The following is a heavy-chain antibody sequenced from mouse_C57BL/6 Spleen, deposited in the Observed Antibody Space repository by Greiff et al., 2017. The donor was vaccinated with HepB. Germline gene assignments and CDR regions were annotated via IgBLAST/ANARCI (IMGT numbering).Heavy chain of an antibody. CDR1: GFTFSDYY. Sequence: EVKVVESEGGLVQPGSSMKLSCTASGFTFSDYYMAWVRQVPEKGLEWVANINYDGSSTYYLDSLKSRFIISRDNAKNILYLQMSSLKSEDTATYYCAREGDYGSRYFDYWGQGTTLTVSS. CDR3: AREGDYGSRYFDY. J-gene: IGHJ2*01. D-gene: IGHD1-1*01. V-gene: IGHV5-16*01. CDR2: INYDGSST.